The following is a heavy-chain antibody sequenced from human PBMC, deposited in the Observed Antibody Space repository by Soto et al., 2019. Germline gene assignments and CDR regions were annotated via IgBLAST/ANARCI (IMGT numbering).Heavy chain of an antibody. CDR3: AKEMTSGYYLFDY. Sequence: PGGSLRLSCAASGFTFSSYAMSLVRQTPGKGLEWVSTISGTGGSTYYPDSVKGRFTISRDNSKNTVYLQMNSLRAEDAAVYYCAKEMTSGYYLFDYWGQGTLVTVSS. CDR2: ISGTGGST. D-gene: IGHD3-22*01. CDR1: GFTFSSYA. J-gene: IGHJ4*02. V-gene: IGHV3-23*01.